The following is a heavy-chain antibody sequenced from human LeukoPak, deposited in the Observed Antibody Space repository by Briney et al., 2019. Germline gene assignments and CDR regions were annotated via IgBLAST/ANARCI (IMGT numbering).Heavy chain of an antibody. V-gene: IGHV3-23*01. CDR3: ARDRAAAGDWYFDL. CDR2: ISVSGGST. D-gene: IGHD6-13*01. J-gene: IGHJ2*01. Sequence: GGSLRLSCAASGFPFSSYAMSWVRQAPGKGLEWVSAISVSGGSTYYADSVKGRFTISRDNSKNTLYLQMNSLRAEDTAMYYCARDRAAAGDWYFDLWGRGTLVTVSS. CDR1: GFPFSSYA.